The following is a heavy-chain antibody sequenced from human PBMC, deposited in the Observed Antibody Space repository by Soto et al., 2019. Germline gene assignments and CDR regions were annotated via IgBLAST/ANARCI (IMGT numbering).Heavy chain of an antibody. CDR1: VYTFTSYY. CDR3: ARQVGGRPDGYYYYGMDV. J-gene: IGHJ6*02. V-gene: IGHV1-46*01. D-gene: IGHD1-26*01. Sequence: GASVKVSCKASVYTFTSYYMHWLRQAPGQGREWMGIINPSGGSTSYAQKFQGRVTMTRATSTNTVYMELSSLRFEATAVYYCARQVGGRPDGYYYYGMDVWGQGTTVTVSS. CDR2: INPSGGST.